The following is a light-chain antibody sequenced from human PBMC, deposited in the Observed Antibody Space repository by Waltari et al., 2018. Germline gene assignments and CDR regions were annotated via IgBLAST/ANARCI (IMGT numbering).Light chain of an antibody. Sequence: IQMTQSPSSLSASIGDRGTSTCRASHHIDNNLNWYQQKPGKAPKLLIYSASTLQSGVPSRFSGSGSGTDFTLTIRSLQPEDFVFYFCQQSYSAPPSFGGGTKVDVK. CDR3: QQSYSAPPS. V-gene: IGKV1-39*01. J-gene: IGKJ4*01. CDR2: SAS. CDR1: HHIDNN.